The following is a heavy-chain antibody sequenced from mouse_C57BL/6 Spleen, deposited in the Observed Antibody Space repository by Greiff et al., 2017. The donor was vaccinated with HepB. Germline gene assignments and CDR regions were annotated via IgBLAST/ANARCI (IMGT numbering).Heavy chain of an antibody. J-gene: IGHJ4*01. CDR1: GYAFSSSW. V-gene: IGHV1-82*01. CDR3: ARALDYYGSSAMDY. Sequence: VHLVESGPELVKPGASVKISCKASGYAFSSSWMNWVKQRPGKGLEWIGRIYPGDGDTNYNGKFKGKATLTADKSSSTAYMQLSSLTSEDSAVYFCARALDYYGSSAMDYWGQGTSVTVSS. CDR2: IYPGDGDT. D-gene: IGHD1-1*01.